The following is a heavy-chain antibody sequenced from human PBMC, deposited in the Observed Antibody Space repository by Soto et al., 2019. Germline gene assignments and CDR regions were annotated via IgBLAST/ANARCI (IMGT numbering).Heavy chain of an antibody. CDR2: IYWNDDK. D-gene: IGHD3-10*01. J-gene: IGHJ6*02. CDR1: GFSLSTSGVG. Sequence: QITLKESGPTLVKPTQPLTLTCTFSGFSLSTSGVGVGWIRQPPGKALEWLALIYWNDDKRYSPSLKSRLTITKDTSKNQVVLTMTDMDPVDTATYYCAHTRGGVRGLTKYGMDVWGQGTTVTVSS. CDR3: AHTRGGVRGLTKYGMDV. V-gene: IGHV2-5*01.